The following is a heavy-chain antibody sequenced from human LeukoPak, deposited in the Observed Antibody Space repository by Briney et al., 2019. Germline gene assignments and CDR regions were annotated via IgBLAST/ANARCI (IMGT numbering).Heavy chain of an antibody. CDR2: IYYSGSP. V-gene: IGHV4-59*08. Sequence: SETLSLTCTVSGGSISSYYWSWIRQLPGKGLEWIGYIYYSGSPTYNPSLKSRVTISIDTSKNQFSLKLTSVTAADTAVYYCARSGYCSGGSCYATGLFDYWGQGTLVTVSS. D-gene: IGHD2-15*01. CDR1: GGSISSYY. CDR3: ARSGYCSGGSCYATGLFDY. J-gene: IGHJ4*02.